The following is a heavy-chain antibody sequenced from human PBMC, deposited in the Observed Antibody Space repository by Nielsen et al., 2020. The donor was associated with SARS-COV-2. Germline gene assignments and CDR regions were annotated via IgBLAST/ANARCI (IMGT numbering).Heavy chain of an antibody. V-gene: IGHV4-39*07. CDR3: ASSTAGLLS. CDR1: GGVISMSSYY. Sequence: SETLSLTCTVSGGVISMSSYYWDWIRQSPGKGLEWIGSIYYTGRTYYSPSLKSRVTISVDKSKNQFSLKLSSVTAADTAVYYCASSTAGLLSWGQGTLVTVSS. D-gene: IGHD2-2*01. J-gene: IGHJ4*02. CDR2: IYYTGRT.